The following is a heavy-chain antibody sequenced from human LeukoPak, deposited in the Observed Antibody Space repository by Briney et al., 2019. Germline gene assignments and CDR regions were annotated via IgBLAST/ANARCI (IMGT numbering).Heavy chain of an antibody. CDR3: ARVGGH. J-gene: IGHJ4*02. CDR2: IYSGGST. CDR1: GFTFRSYG. Sequence: GGTLRLSCAASGFTFRSYGMSWVRQAPGKGLESVSVIYSGGSTYYADSVRGRFTISRDNSKNTLYLQMNSLRVEDTAVYYCARVGGHWGQGTLVTVSS. V-gene: IGHV3-53*01. D-gene: IGHD3-10*01.